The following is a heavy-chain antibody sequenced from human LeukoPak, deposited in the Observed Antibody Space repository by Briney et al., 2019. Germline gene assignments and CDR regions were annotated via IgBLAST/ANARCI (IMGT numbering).Heavy chain of an antibody. CDR2: INHSGST. J-gene: IGHJ5*02. V-gene: IGHV4-34*01. CDR1: GGSFSGYY. CDR3: ARGLGYCTGGVCTWWWFDP. Sequence: SETLSLTCAVSGGSFSGYYWSWIRQPPGKGLEWIGEINHSGSTNYNPSLKSRVTISVDTSKNQFSLKLSSVTAADTAVYYCARGLGYCTGGVCTWWWFDPWGQGTLVTVSS. D-gene: IGHD2-8*02.